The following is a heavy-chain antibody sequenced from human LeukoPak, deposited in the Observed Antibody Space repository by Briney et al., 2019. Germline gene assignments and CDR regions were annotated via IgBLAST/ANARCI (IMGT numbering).Heavy chain of an antibody. CDR3: ARDSDRFGEYLAWFDP. D-gene: IGHD3-10*01. CDR2: INPSGGST. CDR1: GYTFTSYY. J-gene: IGHJ5*02. V-gene: IGHV1-46*01. Sequence: ASVKVSCKASGYTFTSYYIHWVRQAPGQGLEWMGLINPSGGSTNYAQKFQGRVTMTRDTSTSTVYMELSSLRSEDTAVYYCARDSDRFGEYLAWFDPWGQGTLVTVSS.